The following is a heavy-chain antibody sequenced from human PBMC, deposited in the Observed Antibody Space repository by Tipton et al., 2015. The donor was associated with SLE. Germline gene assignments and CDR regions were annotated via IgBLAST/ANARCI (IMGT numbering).Heavy chain of an antibody. D-gene: IGHD4-11*01. J-gene: IGHJ5*02. CDR2: ILYNGVP. CDR3: ARYTVGTMEDP. V-gene: IGHV4-39*07. Sequence: TLSLTCTVSGASVGHSSYYWGWIRQPPGKGLEWIGSILYNGVPSYNPSLKSRITISLDTSKNQFSLKLTSMTAADTAVYYCARYTVGTMEDPWGQGILVTVSS. CDR1: GASVGHSSYY.